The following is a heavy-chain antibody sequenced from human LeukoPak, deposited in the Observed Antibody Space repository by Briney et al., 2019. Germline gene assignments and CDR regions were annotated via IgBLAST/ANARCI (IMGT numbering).Heavy chain of an antibody. D-gene: IGHD2-2*01. J-gene: IGHJ5*02. CDR2: ISSNGGST. Sequence: SGGSLRLSCAASGFTFSSYAMHWVRQAPGKGLEYVSAISSNGGSTYYANSVKGRFTISRDNSKNTLYLQMGSLRAEDMAVYYCARSWIVVVTAALPPWGQGTLVNGPS. CDR1: GFTFSSYA. CDR3: ARSWIVVVTAALPP. V-gene: IGHV3-64*01.